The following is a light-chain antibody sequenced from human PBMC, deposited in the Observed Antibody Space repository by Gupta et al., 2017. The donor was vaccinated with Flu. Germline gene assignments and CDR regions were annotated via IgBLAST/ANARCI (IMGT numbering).Light chain of an antibody. CDR1: GSNIGTND. CDR2: ENE. V-gene: IGLV1-51*02. J-gene: IGLJ2*01. CDR3: GTWDSSLSVGVV. Sequence: QSVLAQPPSVSAAPGQRVTISCPGSGSNIGTNDVSWYQHFPGAAPRLLIYENEKRPSGIPGRFSGSKSGTSATLAIIGLQTGDEADYYCGTWDSSLSVGVVFGGGTKVTVL.